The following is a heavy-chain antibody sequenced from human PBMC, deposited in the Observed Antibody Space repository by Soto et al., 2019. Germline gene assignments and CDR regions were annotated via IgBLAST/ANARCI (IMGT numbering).Heavy chain of an antibody. CDR1: GDSVSTNSAT. J-gene: IGHJ5*01. CDR3: ARLIGNSWLDS. V-gene: IGHV6-1*01. Sequence: SQTLSLTCAISGDSVSTNSATWDWIRQSPSRGLEWLGRTYYRSKWDYDYAASVKGRININPDTSNNQVSLHLDSVTPDDTAVYYGARLIGNSWLDSWGQGTLVTVSS. CDR2: TYYRSKWDY. D-gene: IGHD2-8*01.